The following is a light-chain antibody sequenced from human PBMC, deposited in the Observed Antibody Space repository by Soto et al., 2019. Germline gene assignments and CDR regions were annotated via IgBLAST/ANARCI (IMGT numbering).Light chain of an antibody. CDR2: GVS. CDR1: RSDVGGYNY. J-gene: IGLJ1*01. V-gene: IGLV2-11*01. CDR3: RSYAGTPYV. Sequence: QSALTQPRSVSASPGQSVTISCTGTRSDVGGYNYVSWYQHHPGKAPKLMIYGVSARPSGVPDRFSGSKSGNTASLTISGLQAEDEADYYCRSYAGTPYVFGTGTKLTVL.